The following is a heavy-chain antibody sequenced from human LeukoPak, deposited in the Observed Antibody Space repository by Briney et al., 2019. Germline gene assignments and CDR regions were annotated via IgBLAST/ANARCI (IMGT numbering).Heavy chain of an antibody. Sequence: SETLSLTCTVSGGSISSYYWSWIRQPPGKGLEWIGYIYYSGSTNYNPSLKSRVTISVDTSKNQFSLKLSSVTAADTAVYYCARETHYYDSSGYPYFDYWGQGTPVTVSS. J-gene: IGHJ4*02. D-gene: IGHD3-22*01. CDR2: IYYSGST. CDR1: GGSISSYY. V-gene: IGHV4-59*01. CDR3: ARETHYYDSSGYPYFDY.